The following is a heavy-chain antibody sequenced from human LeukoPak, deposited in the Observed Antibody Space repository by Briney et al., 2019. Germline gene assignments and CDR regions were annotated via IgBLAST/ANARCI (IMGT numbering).Heavy chain of an antibody. J-gene: IGHJ6*03. CDR1: GFPLRTHR. CDR2: INDDGSST. Sequence: PGGSLRLSCAASGFPLRTHRMFWVRQSPGKGLVWVSRINDDGSSTTYADSVRGRFTISRDNAKNTLYLQMTGLRAEDTAVYFCARPPIDRNGYYFGSAWDYMDVWGKGTTVTVSS. CDR3: ARPPIDRNGYYFGSAWDYMDV. D-gene: IGHD3-22*01. V-gene: IGHV3-74*03.